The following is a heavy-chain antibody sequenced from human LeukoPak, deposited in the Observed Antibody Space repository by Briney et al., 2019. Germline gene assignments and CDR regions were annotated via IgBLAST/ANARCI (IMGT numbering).Heavy chain of an antibody. D-gene: IGHD3-10*01. CDR3: ARGVLNYYGSGSYFGY. Sequence: SQTLSLTCTVSGGSISSGSYYWSWIRQPAGKELEWIGRIYTSGSTNYNPSLKSRVTISVDTSKNQFSLKLSSVTAADTAVYYCARGVLNYYGSGSYFGYWGQGTLVTVSS. CDR2: IYTSGST. V-gene: IGHV4-61*02. J-gene: IGHJ4*02. CDR1: GGSISSGSYY.